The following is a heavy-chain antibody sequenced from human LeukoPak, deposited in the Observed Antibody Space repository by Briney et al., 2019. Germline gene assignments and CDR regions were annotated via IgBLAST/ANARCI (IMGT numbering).Heavy chain of an antibody. J-gene: IGHJ1*01. CDR1: GYTFTGYY. CDR2: INPSGGST. V-gene: IGHV1-46*01. CDR3: ARGYCSGGSCYYSEYFQH. Sequence: GASVKVSCKASGYTFTGYYMHWVRRAPGQGLEWMGIINPSGGSTSYAQKFQGRVTMTRDTSTSTVYMELSSLRSEDTAVYYCARGYCSGGSCYYSEYFQHWGQGTLVTVSS. D-gene: IGHD2-15*01.